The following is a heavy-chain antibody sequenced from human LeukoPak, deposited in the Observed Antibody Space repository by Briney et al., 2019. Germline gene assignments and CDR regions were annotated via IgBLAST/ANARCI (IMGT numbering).Heavy chain of an antibody. CDR2: IYPGDSDT. J-gene: IGHJ3*02. V-gene: IGHV5-51*01. CDR1: GYSFTSYW. D-gene: IGHD3-10*01. CDR3: ARGTGYYGSGSFDAFDI. Sequence: GESLKISCKGSGYSFTSYWIGWVRQMPGKGLEWMGIIYPGDSDTRYSPSFQGQVTISADKSSSTAYLQWSSLKASDTAMYYCARGTGYYGSGSFDAFDIWGQGTMVAVSS.